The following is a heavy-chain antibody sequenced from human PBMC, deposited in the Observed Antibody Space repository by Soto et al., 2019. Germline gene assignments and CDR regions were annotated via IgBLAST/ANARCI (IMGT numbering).Heavy chain of an antibody. Sequence: PSETLSLTCAVSGDSISSYYCSWIRQHPGKGLEWIDYVYYSGSANYNPSLKSRLTISVDTSKNQFSLKLSSVTAADTAVYYCARGPPLGYWGQGTLVTVSS. J-gene: IGHJ4*02. CDR2: VYYSGSA. CDR1: GDSISSYY. V-gene: IGHV4-59*12. CDR3: ARGPPLGY.